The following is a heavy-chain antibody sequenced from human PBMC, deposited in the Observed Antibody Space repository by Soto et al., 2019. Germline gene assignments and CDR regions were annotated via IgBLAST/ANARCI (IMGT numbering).Heavy chain of an antibody. CDR3: ARELGQKFDY. CDR1: GFTFSSYS. Sequence: GGSLRFSCAASGFTFSSYSMNWVRQAPGKGLEWVSSISSSSSYIYYADSVKGRFTISRDDAKNSLYLQMNSLRAEDTAVYYCARELGQKFDYWGQGTLVTVSS. CDR2: ISSSSSYI. V-gene: IGHV3-21*01. J-gene: IGHJ4*02.